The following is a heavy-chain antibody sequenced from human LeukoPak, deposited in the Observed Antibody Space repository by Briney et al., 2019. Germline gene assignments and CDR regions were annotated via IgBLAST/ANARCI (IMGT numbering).Heavy chain of an antibody. J-gene: IGHJ5*02. Sequence: ASVKVSCKASGYTFTGYYMHWVRQAPGQGLEWMGWINPNSGGTNYAQKFQGRVTMTRDTSISTAYMELSRLRSDDTAVYYCARGSSGWYIEYWFDPWGQGTLVTVSS. CDR2: INPNSGGT. D-gene: IGHD6-19*01. V-gene: IGHV1-2*02. CDR1: GYTFTGYY. CDR3: ARGSSGWYIEYWFDP.